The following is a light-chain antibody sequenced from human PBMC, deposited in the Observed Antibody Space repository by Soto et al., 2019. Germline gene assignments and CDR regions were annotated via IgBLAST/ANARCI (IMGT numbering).Light chain of an antibody. Sequence: QAVLTQPASLSWSPGHAITISCTGTSSDIGAYDYVSWFQQHPGKAPKLMISEVNNRPSGVSNRFSGSKSGNTAYLTISGLQAEEEADYYCSSYSRSNAYVFGTGTKVTVL. V-gene: IGLV2-14*01. CDR1: SSDIGAYDY. CDR2: EVN. J-gene: IGLJ1*01. CDR3: SSYSRSNAYV.